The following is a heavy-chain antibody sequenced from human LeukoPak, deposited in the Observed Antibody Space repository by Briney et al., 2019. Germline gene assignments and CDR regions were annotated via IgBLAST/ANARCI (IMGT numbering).Heavy chain of an antibody. CDR1: GFTFSAYA. J-gene: IGHJ4*02. CDR3: AKDQKELRYFEWSCDY. CDR2: ISYDGSNK. D-gene: IGHD3-9*01. V-gene: IGHV3-30-3*01. Sequence: GGSLRLSCSASGFTFSAYAMHWVRQAPGKGLEWVAVISYDGSNKYYADSVKGRFTISRDNSKNTLYLQMNSLRAEDTTVYYCAKDQKELRYFEWSCDYWGQGTLVTVSS.